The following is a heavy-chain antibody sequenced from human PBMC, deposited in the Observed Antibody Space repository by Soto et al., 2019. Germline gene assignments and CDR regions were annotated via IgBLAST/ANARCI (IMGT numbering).Heavy chain of an antibody. D-gene: IGHD3-9*01. CDR3: ASNILTGYYS. J-gene: IGHJ4*02. CDR2: IYYSGST. V-gene: IGHV4-59*01. CDR1: GGSISHCY. Sequence: SETLSLTCTVCGGSISHCYWSWIRQPPGKGLEWIGYIYYSGSTNYNPSLKSRVTISVDTSKNQFSLKLSSVTAADTAVYYCASNILTGYYSWGQGTLVTVSS.